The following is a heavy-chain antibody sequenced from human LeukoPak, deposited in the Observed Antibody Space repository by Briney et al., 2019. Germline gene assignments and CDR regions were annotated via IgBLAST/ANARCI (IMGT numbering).Heavy chain of an antibody. CDR2: ISAYNGNT. CDR1: GYTFTSYA. Sequence: ASVKVSCKASGYTFTSYAISWVRQAPGQGLEWMWCISAYNGNTNYAQKPQGRVTMTTDTSTSTAYMELRSLRSDDTAVYYCATNLIPYSSGTNDYWGQGSLVTVSS. D-gene: IGHD6-19*01. CDR3: ATNLIPYSSGTNDY. J-gene: IGHJ4*02. V-gene: IGHV1-18*01.